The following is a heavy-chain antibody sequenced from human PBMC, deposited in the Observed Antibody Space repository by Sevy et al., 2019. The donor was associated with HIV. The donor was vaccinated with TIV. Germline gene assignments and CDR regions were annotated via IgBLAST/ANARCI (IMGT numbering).Heavy chain of an antibody. CDR1: GFTISDNY. Sequence: GGSLRLSCAASGFTISDNYMSWVRQAPGKGLEWVSVIYSGDSTYYADSVKGRFTISRDNSKNTLYLQMNSLRAGYTAVYYCARLSVYYYDVSGYYTTGNAFDIWGQGTTVTVSS. CDR2: IYSGDST. CDR3: ARLSVYYYDVSGYYTTGNAFDI. J-gene: IGHJ3*02. D-gene: IGHD3-22*01. V-gene: IGHV3-53*01.